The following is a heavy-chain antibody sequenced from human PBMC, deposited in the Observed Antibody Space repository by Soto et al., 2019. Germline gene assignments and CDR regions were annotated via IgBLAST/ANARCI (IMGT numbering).Heavy chain of an antibody. CDR3: ARDRGSGWYPGVDY. D-gene: IGHD6-19*01. V-gene: IGHV3-21*01. Sequence: PGGSLRLSCAASGFTFSSYSMNWVRQAPGKGLEWVSSISSSSSYIYYADSVKGRFTISRDNAKNSLYPQMNSLRAEDTAVFYCARDRGSGWYPGVDYWGQGTLVTVSS. J-gene: IGHJ4*02. CDR2: ISSSSSYI. CDR1: GFTFSSYS.